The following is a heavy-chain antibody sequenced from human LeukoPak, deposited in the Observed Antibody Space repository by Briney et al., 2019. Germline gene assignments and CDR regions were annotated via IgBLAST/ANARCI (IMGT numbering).Heavy chain of an antibody. Sequence: GGSLRLSCAASGFTFSSYEMNWVRQAPGKGLEWVSFISSSSSYIYYADSVKGRFTISRDNAKNLLFLQMNSLRAEDTAVYYCARDGYHYYGSGTYFGYYYMDVWGKGTTVTISS. D-gene: IGHD3-10*01. CDR1: GFTFSSYE. V-gene: IGHV3-21*01. CDR3: ARDGYHYYGSGTYFGYYYMDV. J-gene: IGHJ6*03. CDR2: ISSSSSYI.